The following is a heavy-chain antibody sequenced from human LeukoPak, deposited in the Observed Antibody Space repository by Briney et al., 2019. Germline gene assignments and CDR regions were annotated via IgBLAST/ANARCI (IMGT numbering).Heavy chain of an antibody. CDR3: ARLIGVRWTPRFDP. CDR1: GGSFSGYY. J-gene: IGHJ5*02. CDR2: INHSGSI. Sequence: SETLSFTCAVYGGSFSGYYWSWIRQPPGKGLEWIGEINHSGSINYNPSLKSRVTISVDTSKNQFSLKLSSVTAADTAVYYCARLIGVRWTPRFDPWGQGTLVTVSS. V-gene: IGHV4-34*01. D-gene: IGHD4-23*01.